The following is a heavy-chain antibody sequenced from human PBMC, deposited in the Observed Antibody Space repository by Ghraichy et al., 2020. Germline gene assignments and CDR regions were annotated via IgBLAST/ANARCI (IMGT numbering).Heavy chain of an antibody. D-gene: IGHD1-26*01. J-gene: IGHJ4*02. Sequence: GGSLRLSCAASGFTFSSYWMTWVRQAPGEGLEWVANIKEDGNEKYYVGSVKGRFTISRDNAKNSLYLQMNSLRAEDTAIYYCARGKRQGVGAIWQNYLDSWGQGTLVTVSS. V-gene: IGHV3-7*01. CDR1: GFTFSSYW. CDR2: IKEDGNEK. CDR3: ARGKRQGVGAIWQNYLDS.